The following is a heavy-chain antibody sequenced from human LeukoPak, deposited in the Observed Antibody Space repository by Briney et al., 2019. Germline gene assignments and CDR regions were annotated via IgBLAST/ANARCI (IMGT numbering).Heavy chain of an antibody. Sequence: PSETLSLTCAVYGGSFSGYYWSWIRQPPGKGLEWIGEINHSGSTNYNPSLKSRVTISVDTSKNQFSLKLSSVTAADTAVYYCARGTWITDYYYYYMDVWGKGTTVTVSS. CDR2: INHSGST. V-gene: IGHV4-34*01. CDR1: GGSFSGYY. J-gene: IGHJ6*03. D-gene: IGHD5-12*01. CDR3: ARGTWITDYYYYYMDV.